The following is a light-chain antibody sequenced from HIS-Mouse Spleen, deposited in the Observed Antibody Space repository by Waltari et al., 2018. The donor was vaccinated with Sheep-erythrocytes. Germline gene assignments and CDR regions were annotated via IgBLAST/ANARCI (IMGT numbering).Light chain of an antibody. CDR2: DAS. Sequence: DIQMTQSPSSLSASVGDRVTITCQASQDIRNYLNWYQQKPGKAPKLLIYDASNLETGVPSRFSGSGSGTDFTFTISSLQPEDIATYYCQQYDNLLTCGGGTKVEIK. CDR3: QQYDNLLT. CDR1: QDIRNY. J-gene: IGKJ4*01. V-gene: IGKV1-33*01.